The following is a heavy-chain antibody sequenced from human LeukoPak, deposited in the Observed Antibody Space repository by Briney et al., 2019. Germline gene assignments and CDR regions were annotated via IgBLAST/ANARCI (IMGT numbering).Heavy chain of an antibody. Sequence: GGSLRLSCAASGFIFDDYAMHWVRQTPGKGLEWVSGISWNSGNVKYADSVKGRFIISRDDAKNSLYLQMNSLRAEDTALYYCAKDSRYSSSWSRGWFDPWGQGTLVTVSS. CDR1: GFIFDDYA. CDR2: ISWNSGNV. CDR3: AKDSRYSSSWSRGWFDP. J-gene: IGHJ5*02. V-gene: IGHV3-9*01. D-gene: IGHD6-13*01.